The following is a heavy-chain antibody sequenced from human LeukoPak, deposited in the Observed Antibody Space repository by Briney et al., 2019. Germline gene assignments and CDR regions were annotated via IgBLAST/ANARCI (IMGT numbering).Heavy chain of an antibody. D-gene: IGHD6-19*01. V-gene: IGHV3-48*01. CDR1: GFTFSSYR. CDR2: ISSSSSTI. Sequence: PGGSLRLSCAASGFTFSSYRMNWVRQAPGKGLEWVSYISSSSSTIYYADSVKGRFTISRDNAKNSLYLQMNSLRAEDTAVYYCARGRVGQWLVDAFDIWGQGTMVTVSS. J-gene: IGHJ3*02. CDR3: ARGRVGQWLVDAFDI.